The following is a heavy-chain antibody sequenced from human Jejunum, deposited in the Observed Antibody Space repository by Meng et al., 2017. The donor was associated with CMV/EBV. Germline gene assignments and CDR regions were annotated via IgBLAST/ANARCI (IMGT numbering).Heavy chain of an antibody. CDR3: ALFTRSWFDP. D-gene: IGHD2-2*01. J-gene: IGHJ5*02. Sequence: INLNESCPTLVTPTQTLTLPCPLSGFSLSTSEVGVGWIRPPPGKALEWLAVIYWDDDKRYSPSLKSRLTITKDTSKNQVVLTLTNMDPVDTATYYCALFTRSWFDPWGQGTLVTVSS. CDR2: IYWDDDK. CDR1: GFSLSTSEVG. V-gene: IGHV2-5*02.